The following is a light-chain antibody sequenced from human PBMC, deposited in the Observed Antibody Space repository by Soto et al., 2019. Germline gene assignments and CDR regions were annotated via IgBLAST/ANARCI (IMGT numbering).Light chain of an antibody. V-gene: IGKV1-33*01. J-gene: IGKJ5*01. CDR3: QQYHDLVFT. CDR1: QSISNY. CDR2: EAT. Sequence: DNQMTQSPSSLSASVGDRVTISCRASQSISNYLNWYQQKSGKAPKLLIHEATNLEAGVPSRFTGSRSGTEFTLTISSLQPEDIATYYCQQYHDLVFTFGQGTRLDIK.